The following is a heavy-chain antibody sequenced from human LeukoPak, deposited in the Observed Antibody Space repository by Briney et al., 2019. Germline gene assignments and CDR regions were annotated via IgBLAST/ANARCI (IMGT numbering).Heavy chain of an antibody. CDR2: ISSSSSYI. V-gene: IGHV3-21*01. CDR1: GFTFSSYS. CDR3: ARRQTYGVGGGGYFGGFDY. D-gene: IGHD2-15*01. Sequence: GGSLRLSCAASGFTFSSYSMNWVRQAPGKGLEWVSSISSSSSYIYYADSVKGRFTISSDNAKNSLYLQMNSLRAEDTAVYYCARRQTYGVGGGGYFGGFDYGGRGTRVTVSP. J-gene: IGHJ4*02.